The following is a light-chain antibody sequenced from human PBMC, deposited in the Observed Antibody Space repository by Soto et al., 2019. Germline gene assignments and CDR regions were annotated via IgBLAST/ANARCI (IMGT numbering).Light chain of an antibody. J-gene: IGKJ1*01. Sequence: DIQMTQSPSTLSGSVGDRVTITCRASQTISSWLAWYQQKPGKAPKLLIYNASTLKSGVPSRLSGSGSGTEFTLTISSLQPDDFATYYCQHYNRYSEAFGQGTKGDIK. CDR3: QHYNRYSEA. V-gene: IGKV1-5*03. CDR2: NAS. CDR1: QTISSW.